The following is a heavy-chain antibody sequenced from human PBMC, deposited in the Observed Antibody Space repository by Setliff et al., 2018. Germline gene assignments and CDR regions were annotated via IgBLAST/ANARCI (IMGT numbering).Heavy chain of an antibody. CDR1: GCTFSSYG. D-gene: IGHD5-18*01. Sequence: GASVKVSCKASGCTFSSYGISWVRQAPGQGLEWMGGTIPMFGSTKYAQKFQERVTIIKDESTSTAYMEVSSLRTEDTAVYYCAREGVDTRSSTDYRYYMDVWGKGTTVTV. CDR3: AREGVDTRSSTDYRYYMDV. J-gene: IGHJ6*03. V-gene: IGHV1-69*05. CDR2: TIPMFGST.